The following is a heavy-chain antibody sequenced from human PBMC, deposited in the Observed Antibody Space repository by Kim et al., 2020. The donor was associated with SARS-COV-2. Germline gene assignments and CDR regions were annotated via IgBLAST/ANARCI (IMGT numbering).Heavy chain of an antibody. J-gene: IGHJ4*02. CDR2: IYSGGST. V-gene: IGHV3-66*02. CDR1: GFTVSSNY. CDR3: ASGRFGEALFDY. D-gene: IGHD3-10*01. Sequence: GGSLRLSCAASGFTVSSNYMSWVRQAPGKGLEWVSVIYSGGSTYYADSVKGRFTISRDNSKNTLYLQMNSLRAEDTAVYYCASGRFGEALFDYWGQGTLVTVSS.